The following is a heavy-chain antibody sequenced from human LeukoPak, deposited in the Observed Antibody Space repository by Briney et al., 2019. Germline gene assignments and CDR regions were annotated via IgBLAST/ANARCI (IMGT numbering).Heavy chain of an antibody. D-gene: IGHD2-15*01. CDR3: ARQLGYCSDGSCYFDF. CDR1: GLSVSWNY. V-gene: IGHV3-23*01. J-gene: IGHJ4*02. CDR2: ISTSGGIT. Sequence: GGSLRLSCAASGLSVSWNYMGWVRQVPGKGLEWVSAISTSGGITYYADSVKGRFTISRDNSKNTLYLQMNSLRVEDTAVYNCARQLGYCSDGSCYFDFWGQGTLVTVSS.